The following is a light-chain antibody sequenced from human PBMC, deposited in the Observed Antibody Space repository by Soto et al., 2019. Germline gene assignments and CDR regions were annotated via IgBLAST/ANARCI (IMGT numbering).Light chain of an antibody. J-gene: IGLJ2*01. CDR1: SSDVGGYNY. CDR2: DVS. CDR3: SSYTSSSTVV. V-gene: IGLV2-14*01. Sequence: QSALTQPASVSGSPGQSITISCTGTSSDVGGYNYVSLYPQHPGKAPKLLIYDVSNRPSGVSTRISGSKSGNTASLTISGLQAEDEADYYCSSYTSSSTVVFGGGTQLTVL.